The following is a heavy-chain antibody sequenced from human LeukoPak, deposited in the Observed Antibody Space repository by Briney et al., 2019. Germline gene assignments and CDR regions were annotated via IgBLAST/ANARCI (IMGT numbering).Heavy chain of an antibody. CDR1: GYTFINYY. CDR3: ARDESTSILWW. CDR2: VNPSGGST. Sequence: ASVKVSCKASGYTFINYYMHWVRQAPGQGLEWTGIVNPSGGSTSYAQKFQGRVTMTRDTSTSTVYMELSSLRSEDTAVYYCARDESTSILWWWGQGTLVTVSS. V-gene: IGHV1-46*01. D-gene: IGHD2-21*01. J-gene: IGHJ1*01.